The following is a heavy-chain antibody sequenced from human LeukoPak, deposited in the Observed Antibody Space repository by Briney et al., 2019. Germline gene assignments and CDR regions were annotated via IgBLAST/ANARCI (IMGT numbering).Heavy chain of an antibody. CDR1: GGSISSSS. V-gene: IGHV3-48*01. J-gene: IGHJ4*02. CDR3: ARVASSGYSDY. CDR2: ISSSSSTI. D-gene: IGHD3-22*01. Sequence: ETLSLTCTVSGGSISSSSYYWGWIRQPPGKGLEWVSYISSSSSTIYYADSVKGRFTISRDNAKNSLYLQMNSLRAEDTAVYYCARVASSGYSDYWGQGTLVTVSS.